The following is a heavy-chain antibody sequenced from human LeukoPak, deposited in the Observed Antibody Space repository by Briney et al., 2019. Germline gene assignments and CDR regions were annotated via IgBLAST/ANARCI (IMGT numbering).Heavy chain of an antibody. Sequence: GGSLRLSCAVSGFTVSNNYMSWVRQAPGKGLAWVSVIYSDGSTYYADSVKGRFTISRDNSKNTLYLQMNGLRAEDTAVYYCARGGGGGNPFDYWGQGTLVTVSS. CDR1: GFTVSNNY. D-gene: IGHD4-23*01. V-gene: IGHV3-53*01. CDR2: IYSDGST. CDR3: ARGGGGGNPFDY. J-gene: IGHJ4*02.